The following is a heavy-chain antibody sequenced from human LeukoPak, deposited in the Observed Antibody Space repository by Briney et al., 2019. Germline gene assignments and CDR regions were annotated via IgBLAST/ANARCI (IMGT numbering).Heavy chain of an antibody. CDR1: GGTFSSYA. V-gene: IGHV1-69*06. CDR3: ATNVRSGSYDSYYYGMDV. D-gene: IGHD3-10*01. CDR2: IIPIFGTA. J-gene: IGHJ6*02. Sequence: SVKVSCKASGGTFSSYAISWVRQAPGQGLEWMGGIIPIFGTANYAQKFQGRVTMTEDTSTDTAYMELSSLRSEDTAVYYCATNVRSGSYDSYYYGMDVWGQGTTVTVSS.